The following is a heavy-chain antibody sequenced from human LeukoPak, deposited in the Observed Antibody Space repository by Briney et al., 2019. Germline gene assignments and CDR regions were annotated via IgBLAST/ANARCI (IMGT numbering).Heavy chain of an antibody. CDR1: GFTLNGYW. J-gene: IGHJ6*02. CDR3: TRVQAGRSGLMDY. Sequence: PGGSLCLTCAASGFTLNGYWMHWVCQAPGEGLVWVSRIDPDGSTTNYAESVKGRFTTSRDNAKNTLYLQMNSLRAEDTALYYCTRVQAGRSGLMDYWGQGTTVTVSS. D-gene: IGHD6-19*01. CDR2: IDPDGSTT. V-gene: IGHV3-74*01.